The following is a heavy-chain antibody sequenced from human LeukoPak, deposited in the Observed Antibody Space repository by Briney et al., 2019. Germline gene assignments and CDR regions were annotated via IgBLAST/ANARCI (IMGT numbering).Heavy chain of an antibody. V-gene: IGHV4-39*02. CDR2: IDYSGTT. Sequence: SETLSLTCTVSGGSISSSGYYWGWIRQPPGQGLEWLGTIDYSGTTYHNPSLKSRVTISIDTSKDHYSLKLNSVTAADTAVYYCTRDSGSWTVDYWGQGTLVTVSS. CDR3: TRDSGSWTVDY. CDR1: GGSISSSGYY. D-gene: IGHD1-26*01. J-gene: IGHJ4*02.